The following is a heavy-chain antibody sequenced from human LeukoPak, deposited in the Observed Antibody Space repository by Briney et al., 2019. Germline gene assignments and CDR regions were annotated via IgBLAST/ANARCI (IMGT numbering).Heavy chain of an antibody. J-gene: IGHJ3*02. Sequence: PGGSLRLSCAASGFTFSSYSMNWVRQAPGKGLEWVSSISSSSSYIYYADSVKGRFTISRDNAKNSLYLQMNSLRAEDTAVYYCATVGGGTTGIAFDIWGQGTMVTVSS. D-gene: IGHD1-7*01. CDR1: GFTFSSYS. CDR2: ISSSSSYI. V-gene: IGHV3-21*01. CDR3: ATVGGGTTGIAFDI.